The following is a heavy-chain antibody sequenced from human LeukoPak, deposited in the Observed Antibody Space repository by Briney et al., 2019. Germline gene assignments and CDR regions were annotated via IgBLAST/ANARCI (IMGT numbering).Heavy chain of an antibody. CDR3: AREPRGDGYNYFFDY. J-gene: IGHJ4*02. CDR1: GFTFSSYG. V-gene: IGHV3-33*01. CDR2: IWYDGSNK. D-gene: IGHD5-24*01. Sequence: GGSLRLSCAASGFTFSSYGMHWVRQAPGKGLEWVAVIWYDGSNKYYADSVKGRFTISRDNSKKTLYLQMNSLRAEDTAVYYCAREPRGDGYNYFFDYWGQGTLVTVSS.